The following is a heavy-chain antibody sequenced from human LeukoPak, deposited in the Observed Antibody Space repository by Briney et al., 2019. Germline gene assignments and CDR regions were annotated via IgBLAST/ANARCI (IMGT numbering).Heavy chain of an antibody. D-gene: IGHD3-22*01. J-gene: IGHJ4*02. CDR2: ISGSGGST. Sequence: GGSLRLPCAASGFTFSSHAMSWVRRAPRKGLEWVSAISGSGGSTYYADSVKGRFTISRDNSKNTLYLQMNSLRAEDTAVYYCAKDSIPYDSSGYASDYWGQGTLVTVSS. V-gene: IGHV3-23*01. CDR1: GFTFSSHA. CDR3: AKDSIPYDSSGYASDY.